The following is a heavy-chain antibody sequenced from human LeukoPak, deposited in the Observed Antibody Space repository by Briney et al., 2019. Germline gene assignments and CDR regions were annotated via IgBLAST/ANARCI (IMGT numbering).Heavy chain of an antibody. CDR1: GGSISNFY. D-gene: IGHD3-10*01. CDR2: IYYSGST. Sequence: SETLSLTCSVSGGSISNFYWGWIRQPPGKGLEWIGNIYYSGSTSYNPSLKSRVTISVDTSKNQFSLKLSSVTAADTAVYYCARRHFGSALRDYWGQGTLVTVSS. V-gene: IGHV4-39*01. CDR3: ARRHFGSALRDY. J-gene: IGHJ4*02.